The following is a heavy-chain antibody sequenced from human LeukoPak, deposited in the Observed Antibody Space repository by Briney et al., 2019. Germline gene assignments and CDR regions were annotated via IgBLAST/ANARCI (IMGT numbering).Heavy chain of an antibody. CDR1: GDSMTNYY. J-gene: IGHJ6*01. Sequence: AETLTHTCTVSGDSMTNYYWNWIRQPPGKGLEWIGYIHHSGTTNYNPSLKSRLTMSVDTSKNQFSLKLTSVSAADTAMYFCAKTGSLMGRFLVEWGQGIQVIVSS. D-gene: IGHD2-21*01. CDR2: IHHSGTT. CDR3: AKTGSLMGRFLVE. V-gene: IGHV4-59*01.